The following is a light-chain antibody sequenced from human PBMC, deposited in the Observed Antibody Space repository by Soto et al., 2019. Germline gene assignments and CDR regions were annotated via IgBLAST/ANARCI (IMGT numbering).Light chain of an antibody. Sequence: DIQMTQSPSSLSAFVGDRVTITCRASQSISTYLNWYQQKPGNAPRVLIYAASRLESGVPSRFSGSGSGTEFILTINSLQPDDLGTYYCQQSDDSALTFGVGTKVEIK. V-gene: IGKV1-39*01. J-gene: IGKJ4*01. CDR1: QSISTY. CDR2: AAS. CDR3: QQSDDSALT.